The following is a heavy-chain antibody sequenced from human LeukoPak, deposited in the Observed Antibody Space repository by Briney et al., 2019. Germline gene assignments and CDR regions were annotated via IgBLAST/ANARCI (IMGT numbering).Heavy chain of an antibody. CDR1: GYTFYDYG. CDR3: ARDSRETGSTSDFDF. CDR2: IGADTGNT. Sequence: ASVKVSCKTPGYTFYDYGISWVRQAPGQGLEWMGWIGADTGNTNFAQKLQDRVTMTTDTSTSTAYMELRSLTSDDTAVYYCARDSRETGSTSDFDFWGQGTLVTVSS. J-gene: IGHJ4*02. D-gene: IGHD1-7*01. V-gene: IGHV1-18*04.